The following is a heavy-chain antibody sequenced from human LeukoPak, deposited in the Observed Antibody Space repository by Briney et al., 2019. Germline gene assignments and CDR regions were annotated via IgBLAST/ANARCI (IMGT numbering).Heavy chain of an antibody. D-gene: IGHD7-27*01. CDR2: ISGIGGST. CDR3: AKPRWGFGAFDI. V-gene: IGHV3-23*01. CDR1: GFSFSNYW. J-gene: IGHJ3*02. Sequence: GGSLRLCCAAAGFSFSNYWMSWLRQAPRKVLEWGSAISGIGGSTYYADSVRGRFTISSDNSKNTLYLQMNSLRAEDTAVYYCAKPRWGFGAFDIWGQGKMVTVSS.